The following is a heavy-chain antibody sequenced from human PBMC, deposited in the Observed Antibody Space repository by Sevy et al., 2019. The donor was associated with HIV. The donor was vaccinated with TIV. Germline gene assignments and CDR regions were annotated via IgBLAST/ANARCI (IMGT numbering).Heavy chain of an antibody. D-gene: IGHD3-10*01. CDR1: GFTFDDYA. Sequence: GGSLRLSCAASGFTFDDYAMHWVRQAPGKGLEWVSGISWNSGSIGYADSVKGRFTISRDNAKNSPYLQMNSLGAEDTALYYCAKDFDRYYGSGSYYNWFDPWGQGTLVTVSS. J-gene: IGHJ5*02. CDR2: ISWNSGSI. V-gene: IGHV3-9*01. CDR3: AKDFDRYYGSGSYYNWFDP.